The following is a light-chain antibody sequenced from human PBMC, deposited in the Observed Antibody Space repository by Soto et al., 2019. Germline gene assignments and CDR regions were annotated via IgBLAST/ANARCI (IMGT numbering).Light chain of an antibody. Sequence: QSVLTQPPSVSAAPGQKVTISCSGSSSNIGDNYVSWYQHLPGTAPKLLIYENNKRPSGIPDRFSGSKSATSATLGITGLQTGDEADYYCGTWDNSLSAGVFGGGTKVTVL. CDR1: SSNIGDNY. V-gene: IGLV1-51*02. CDR2: ENN. CDR3: GTWDNSLSAGV. J-gene: IGLJ2*01.